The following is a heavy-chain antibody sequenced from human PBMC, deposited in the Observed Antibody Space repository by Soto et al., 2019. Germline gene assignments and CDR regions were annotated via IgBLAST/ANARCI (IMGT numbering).Heavy chain of an antibody. CDR3: ARHDIVVVPAAIYYGMDV. CDR2: IDPSDSYT. J-gene: IGHJ6*02. D-gene: IGHD2-2*01. CDR1: GYSLTSYW. V-gene: IGHV5-10-1*01. Sequence: GESVKISCNGSGYSLTSYWISWVRQMPWKGLEWMGRIDPSDSYTNYSPSFQGHVTISADKSISTAYLQWSSLKASDTAMYYCARHDIVVVPAAIYYGMDVWGQGTTVTVSS.